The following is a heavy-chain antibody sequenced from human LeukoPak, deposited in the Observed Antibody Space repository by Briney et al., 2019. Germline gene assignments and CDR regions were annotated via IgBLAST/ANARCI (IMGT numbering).Heavy chain of an antibody. CDR3: ARVSRDILTGYYIGNWFDP. Sequence: ASVKVSCKASGYTFTGYYMHWVRQAPGQGLEWMGWINPNSGGTNYAQKFQGRVTMTRDTSISTAYMELSRPRSDDTAVYYCARVSRDILTGYYIGNWFDPWGQGTLVTVSS. V-gene: IGHV1-2*02. D-gene: IGHD3-9*01. J-gene: IGHJ5*02. CDR2: INPNSGGT. CDR1: GYTFTGYY.